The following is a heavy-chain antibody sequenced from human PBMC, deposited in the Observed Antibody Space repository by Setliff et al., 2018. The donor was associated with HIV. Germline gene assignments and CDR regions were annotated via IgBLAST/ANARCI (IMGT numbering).Heavy chain of an antibody. Sequence: GGSLRLSCAASGFTFSSYAMSWVRQAPGEGLEWVSSITGSGVSTYYADSVRGRFTISRDNSKNTLYVQMTSLRLDDTAVYYCAKDPNGYSPYYFDNNGQGALVTVSS. CDR2: ITGSGVST. CDR1: GFTFSSYA. V-gene: IGHV3-23*01. CDR3: AKDPNGYSPYYFDN. D-gene: IGHD6-13*01. J-gene: IGHJ4*02.